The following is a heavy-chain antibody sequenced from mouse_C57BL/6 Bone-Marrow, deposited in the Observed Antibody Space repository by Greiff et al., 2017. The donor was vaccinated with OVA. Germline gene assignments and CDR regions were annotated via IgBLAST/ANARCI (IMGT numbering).Heavy chain of an antibody. V-gene: IGHV1-7*01. D-gene: IGHD1-1*01. Sequence: QVQLQQSGAELAKPGASVKLSCKASGYTFTSYWMHWVKQRPGQGLEWIGYINPSSGYTKYNQKFKDKATLTADKSSSTAYMQLSSLTYEDSAVYYCAREGTSTVVATRAWFAYWGQGTLVTVSA. CDR2: INPSSGYT. CDR3: AREGTSTVVATRAWFAY. J-gene: IGHJ3*01. CDR1: GYTFTSYW.